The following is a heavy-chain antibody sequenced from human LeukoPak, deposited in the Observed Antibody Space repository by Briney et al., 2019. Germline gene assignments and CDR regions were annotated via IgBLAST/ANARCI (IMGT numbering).Heavy chain of an antibody. CDR2: IYPGDSST. Sequence: GESLKISCKGSGYPFTDYRIVWVRQMPGKGLEYMGVIYPGDSSTRYSPSFQGQVTISADKSITTAYVQWTSLKASDTAMYYCARVSSPSSASLRLDPWGQGTQVTVSS. CDR3: ARVSSPSSASLRLDP. V-gene: IGHV5-51*01. D-gene: IGHD2/OR15-2a*01. J-gene: IGHJ5*02. CDR1: GYPFTDYR.